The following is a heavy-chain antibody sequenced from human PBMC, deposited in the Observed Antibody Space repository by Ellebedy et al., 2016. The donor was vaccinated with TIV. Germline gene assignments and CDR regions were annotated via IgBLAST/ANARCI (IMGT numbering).Heavy chain of an antibody. CDR1: GGTFSSYA. D-gene: IGHD3-10*01. J-gene: IGHJ4*02. CDR3: ATSSRTYYYGSGSEY. Sequence: ASVKVSCKASGGTFSSYAISWVRQAPGQGLEWMGWINPNSGGTNYAQKFQGRVTMTRDTSISTAYMELSSLRSEDTAVYYCATSSRTYYYGSGSEYWGQGTLVTVSS. V-gene: IGHV1-2*02. CDR2: INPNSGGT.